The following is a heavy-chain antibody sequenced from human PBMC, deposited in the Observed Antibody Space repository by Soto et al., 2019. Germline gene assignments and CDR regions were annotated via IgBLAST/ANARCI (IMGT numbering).Heavy chain of an antibody. Sequence: EVQLLESGGGLVQPGGSLRLSCAASGFTFSSYAMSWVRQAPGKGLEWVSAISGSGGSTYYADSVKGRFTISRDNSKNTLYLQMNSLRAEGTAVYYCAKDQATVTTYYYGMDVWGQGTTVTVSS. CDR2: ISGSGGST. CDR3: AKDQATVTTYYYGMDV. V-gene: IGHV3-23*01. CDR1: GFTFSSYA. J-gene: IGHJ6*02. D-gene: IGHD4-4*01.